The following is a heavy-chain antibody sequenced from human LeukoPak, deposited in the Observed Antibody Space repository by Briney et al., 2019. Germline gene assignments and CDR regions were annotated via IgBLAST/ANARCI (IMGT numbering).Heavy chain of an antibody. CDR3: ARDGGLLPDT. Sequence: EPGGSLTLSCAASGFPFSTYSMHWVRQPPGKGLMWISRISPDGSSRSYADSVKGRFIISRDNAKNTLSLQMTSLTADDTAVFYCARDGGLLPDTWGKGTLVIVSS. D-gene: IGHD2-21*02. J-gene: IGHJ4*02. CDR1: GFPFSTYS. V-gene: IGHV3-74*01. CDR2: ISPDGSSR.